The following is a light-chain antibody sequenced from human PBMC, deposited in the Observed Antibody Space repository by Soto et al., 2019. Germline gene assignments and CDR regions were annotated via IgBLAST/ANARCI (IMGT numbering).Light chain of an antibody. Sequence: DIPMTQSPSTLSASVGDRVTITCRASQSISSWLAWYQQKPGKVPKLLIQKASSLESGVPSRFSGSGSGTEFTLTISSLQPDDFATYYCQQYNSYSPTFGQGTRVEIK. CDR1: QSISSW. V-gene: IGKV1-5*03. CDR3: QQYNSYSPT. J-gene: IGKJ1*01. CDR2: KAS.